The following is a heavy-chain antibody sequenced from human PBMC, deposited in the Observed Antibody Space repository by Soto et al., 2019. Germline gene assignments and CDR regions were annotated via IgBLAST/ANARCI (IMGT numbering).Heavy chain of an antibody. V-gene: IGHV3-30*18. D-gene: IGHD5-12*01. J-gene: IGHJ4*02. CDR3: VKDRGTKSGSPIN. Sequence: QVQLVVSGGGVVQPGRSLRLSCAASAYTFNNNVLHWVRQAPGKGLDWVASVSYDGTNTYYADSVKGRFSISRDNARRTLYLQMDSLRADDTAVYHCVKDRGTKSGSPINWGQGTLVTVSS. CDR1: AYTFNNNV. CDR2: VSYDGTNT.